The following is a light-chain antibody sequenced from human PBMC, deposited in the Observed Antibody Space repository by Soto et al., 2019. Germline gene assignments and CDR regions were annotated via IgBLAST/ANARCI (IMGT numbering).Light chain of an antibody. J-gene: IGLJ2*01. Sequence: SYELTQPPSVSVSPGQTARITCSGDALPKQYAYWYRQKPGQAPVLVIYKDSERPSGIPERFSGSSSGTTVTLTISGVQAEDEADYYCQSADSSGTYGVGGGTKLTVL. V-gene: IGLV3-25*03. CDR1: ALPKQY. CDR3: QSADSSGTYG. CDR2: KDS.